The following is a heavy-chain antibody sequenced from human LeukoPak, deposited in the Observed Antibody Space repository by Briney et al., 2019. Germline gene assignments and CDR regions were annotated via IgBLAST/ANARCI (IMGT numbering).Heavy chain of an antibody. CDR1: GGSFSGYY. CDR2: INHSGST. J-gene: IGHJ4*02. V-gene: IGHV4-34*01. CDR3: AKDPNVGCSDY. Sequence: SETLSLTCAVYGGSFSGYYWSWIRQPPGKGLEWIGEINHSGSTNYNPSLKSRVTISVDTSKNQFSLKLSSVTAEDTAVYYCAKDPNVGCSDYWGQGTLVTVSS. D-gene: IGHD2-15*01.